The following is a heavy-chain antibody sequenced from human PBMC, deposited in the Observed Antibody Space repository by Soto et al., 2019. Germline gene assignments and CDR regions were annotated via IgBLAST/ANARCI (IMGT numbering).Heavy chain of an antibody. CDR3: ARGSSGRNPDLDY. D-gene: IGHD6-19*01. J-gene: IGHJ4*02. Sequence: ESGGGLVKPGGSLRLSCAASGFTFSSYSMNWVRQAPGKGLEWVSSISSSSSYIYYADSVKGRFTISRDNAKNSLYLQMSSLRAEDTAVYYCARGSSGRNPDLDYWGQGTLVTVSS. CDR1: GFTFSSYS. V-gene: IGHV3-21*01. CDR2: ISSSSSYI.